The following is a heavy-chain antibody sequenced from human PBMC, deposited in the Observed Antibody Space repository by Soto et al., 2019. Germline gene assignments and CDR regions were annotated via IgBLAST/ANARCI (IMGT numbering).Heavy chain of an antibody. CDR3: SRVDPGETSPFDH. V-gene: IGHV1-46*03. D-gene: IGHD3-10*01. Sequence: QVEMVQSGAEVKKPGAAVEVSWKASGYIFPSYYLHWVREAPGKGVEWMGWITPFDGRRMFAQSFQGRVTVTRDTSTSTVYMELSGLRSDDTAVYYCSRVDPGETSPFDHWGQGTLVTVSS. J-gene: IGHJ4*02. CDR2: ITPFDGRR. CDR1: GYIFPSYY.